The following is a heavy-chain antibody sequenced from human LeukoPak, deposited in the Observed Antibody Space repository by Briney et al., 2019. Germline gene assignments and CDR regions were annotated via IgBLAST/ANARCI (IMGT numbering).Heavy chain of an antibody. J-gene: IGHJ3*02. CDR3: AREEAYYYDSSGYGNDAFDI. CDR1: GYTFTSYY. Sequence: ASVKVSCKASGYTFTSYYMHWVRQAPGQGLEWMGIINPSGGSTGCAQKFQGRVTMTRDMSTSTVYMELSSLRSEDTAVYYCAREEAYYYDSSGYGNDAFDIWGQGTMVTVSS. D-gene: IGHD3-22*01. V-gene: IGHV1-46*01. CDR2: INPSGGST.